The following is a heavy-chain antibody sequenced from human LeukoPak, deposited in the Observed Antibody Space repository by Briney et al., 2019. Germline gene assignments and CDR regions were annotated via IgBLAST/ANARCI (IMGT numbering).Heavy chain of an antibody. J-gene: IGHJ4*02. CDR1: GGTFSSYA. CDR2: MNPNSGNT. V-gene: IGHV1-8*02. CDR3: IRWIQLEGGDY. D-gene: IGHD5-18*01. Sequence: ASVKVSCKASGGTFSSYAISWVRQAPGQGLEWMGWMNPNSGNTGYAQKFQGRVTMTRNTSISTAYMELSSLRSEDTAVYYCIRWIQLEGGDYWGQGTLVTVSS.